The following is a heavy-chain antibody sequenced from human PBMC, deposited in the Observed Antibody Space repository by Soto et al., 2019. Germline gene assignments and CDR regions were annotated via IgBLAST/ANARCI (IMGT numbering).Heavy chain of an antibody. D-gene: IGHD3-16*01. J-gene: IGHJ4*02. CDR3: ARHRGGDTRDFDS. CDR1: GFTVSSNY. V-gene: IGHV3-48*01. Sequence: GGSLRLSCAASGFTVSSNYMSWVRQAPGKGLEWVSSISYNSDSIYYADSVKGRFTISRDNAKNSLYLQMNNLRAEDTAVYYFARHRGGDTRDFDSWGQGPLVAGPS. CDR2: ISYNSDSI.